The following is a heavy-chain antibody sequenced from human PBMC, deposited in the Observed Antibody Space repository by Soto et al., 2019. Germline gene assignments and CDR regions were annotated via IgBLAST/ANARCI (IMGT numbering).Heavy chain of an antibody. J-gene: IGHJ5*02. CDR3: ARVGYSSSHFDWFDP. Sequence: PGGSLRLSCAASGFTFSSYSMNWVRQAPGKGLEWVSSISSSSSYIYYADSVKGRFTISRDNAKNSLYLQMNSLRAEDTAVYYCARVGYSSSHFDWFDPWGQGTLVTVSS. CDR1: GFTFSSYS. V-gene: IGHV3-21*01. CDR2: ISSSSSYI. D-gene: IGHD6-13*01.